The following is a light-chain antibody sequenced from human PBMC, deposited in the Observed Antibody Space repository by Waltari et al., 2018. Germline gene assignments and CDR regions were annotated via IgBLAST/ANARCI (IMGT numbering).Light chain of an antibody. CDR1: SSDVGGYTY. CDR3: ISYTSSNTWV. V-gene: IGLV2-14*01. CDR2: DVN. Sequence: QSALTQPASVSGSPGQSITISCTGTSSDVGGYTYVSWYQQHPGKAPKLMIYDVNKRPSGVSNRFSGSKSGNTASLTISGLQAEDEAVYYCISYTSSNTWVFGGGTKLTVL. J-gene: IGLJ3*02.